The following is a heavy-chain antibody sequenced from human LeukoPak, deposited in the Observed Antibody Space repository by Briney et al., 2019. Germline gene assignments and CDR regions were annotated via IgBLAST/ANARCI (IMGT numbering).Heavy chain of an antibody. CDR3: ARLGSSGYYPYYFDY. Sequence: SETLSLTCIVSGGSISSTAYYWGWIRQPPGKGLEWVGIIYYSGSTYYNPSLKSRVTISVDTSKNQFSLKLSSVTAADTAVYYCARLGSSGYYPYYFDYWGQGTLVTVSS. D-gene: IGHD3-22*01. J-gene: IGHJ4*02. CDR2: IYYSGST. V-gene: IGHV4-39*07. CDR1: GGSISSTAYY.